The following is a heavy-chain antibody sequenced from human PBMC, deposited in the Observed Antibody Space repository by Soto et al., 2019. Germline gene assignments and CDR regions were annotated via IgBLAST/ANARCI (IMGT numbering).Heavy chain of an antibody. CDR3: ARFPPPNLRNNWFDP. CDR1: GGSFSGYY. CDR2: INHSGST. D-gene: IGHD3-3*01. V-gene: IGHV4-34*01. Sequence: QVQLQQWGAGLLKPSETLSLTCAVYGGSFSGYYWSWIRQPPGKGLEWIGEINHSGSTNYNPSLKSRVTISVDTSKNQFSLKLSSVTAADTAVYYCARFPPPNLRNNWFDPWGQGTLVTVSS. J-gene: IGHJ5*02.